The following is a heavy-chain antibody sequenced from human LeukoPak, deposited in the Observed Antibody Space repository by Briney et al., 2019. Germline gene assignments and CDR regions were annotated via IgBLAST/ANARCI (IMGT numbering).Heavy chain of an antibody. CDR1: GVSLSSHG. J-gene: IGHJ6*02. V-gene: IGHV3-33*01. CDR2: IWSDGSSE. Sequence: GRSLRLSCGVSGVSLSSHGMHWVRQAPGKGLEWITFIWSDGSSEYYADSLRGRFTVSRDNARNSLYLQMDSLRDDDTAMYFCTRDLAAVPGPRMDVWGQGTTVTVSS. D-gene: IGHD6-19*01. CDR3: TRDLAAVPGPRMDV.